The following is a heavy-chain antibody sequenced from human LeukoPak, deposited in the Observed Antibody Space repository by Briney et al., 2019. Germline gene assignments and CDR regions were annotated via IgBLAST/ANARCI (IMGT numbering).Heavy chain of an antibody. CDR3: ATVGAVSHYFDY. CDR1: GFTFSAYS. D-gene: IGHD3-16*01. J-gene: IGHJ4*02. CDR2: ISSGSSYI. V-gene: IGHV3-21*01. Sequence: PGGSLRLSCAASGFTFSAYSMSWVRQAPGKGLEWVSSISSGSSYIYYADSVKGRFTISRDNAKNSLYLQMNSLRAEDTALYYCATVGAVSHYFDYWGQGTLVTVSS.